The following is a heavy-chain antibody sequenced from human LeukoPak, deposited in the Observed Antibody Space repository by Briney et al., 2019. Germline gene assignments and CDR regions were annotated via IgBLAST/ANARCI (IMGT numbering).Heavy chain of an antibody. CDR3: EKGASTNNHHYLAV. CDR2: ISWDGSDS. D-gene: IGHD1-14*01. CDR1: GFTFDDYA. J-gene: IGHJ6*03. V-gene: IGHV3-43D*03. Sequence: GGSLRLSCAASGFTFDDYAMHWVRQAPGKGLEWVSLISWDGSDSYYADSVKGRFTISRDNSKNSLYLQMTSLGPEDTAFYYCEKGASTNNHHYLAVWGKGTTVTVSS.